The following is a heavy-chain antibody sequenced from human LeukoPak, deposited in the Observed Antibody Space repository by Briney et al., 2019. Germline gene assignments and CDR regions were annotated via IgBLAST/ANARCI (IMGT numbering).Heavy chain of an antibody. J-gene: IGHJ4*02. Sequence: NPSKTLSLTCTVSGGSISSYYWSWIRQPPGKGLEWIGYIYYSGSTNYNPSLKSRVTISVDTSKNQFSLKLSSVTAADTAVYYCARWDWNDGFQFDYWGQGTLVTVSS. CDR3: ARWDWNDGFQFDY. D-gene: IGHD1-1*01. CDR2: IYYSGST. V-gene: IGHV4-59*01. CDR1: GGSISSYY.